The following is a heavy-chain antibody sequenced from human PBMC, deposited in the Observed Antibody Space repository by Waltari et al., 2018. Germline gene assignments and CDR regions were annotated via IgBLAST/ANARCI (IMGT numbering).Heavy chain of an antibody. Sequence: WIRQAPVEGLEWVSYSSSRGSNRYYGDSVKGRVSMSRDNDKNTLNLQMNSVRAEDTAVYYGARMYSSGWYSVMDYWGQGTVVTVSS. D-gene: IGHD6-19*01. CDR3: ARMYSSGWYSVMDY. V-gene: IGHV3-11*01. CDR2: SSSRGSNR. J-gene: IGHJ4*02.